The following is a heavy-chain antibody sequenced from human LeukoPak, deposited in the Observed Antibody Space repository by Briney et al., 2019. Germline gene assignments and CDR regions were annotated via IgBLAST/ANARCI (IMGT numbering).Heavy chain of an antibody. CDR2: ISASGGST. J-gene: IGHJ4*02. CDR3: TKDDGYYDSSGSFLFDS. V-gene: IGHV3-23*01. CDR1: GFTFRSYA. D-gene: IGHD3-22*01. Sequence: SLRLSCAASGFTFRSYAMSWVRQAPGKGLEWVSTISASGGSTGYADSVKGRFTISRDNSKNTLYLQMNSLRAEDTAVYYCTKDDGYYDSSGSFLFDSWGQGTLVPVSS.